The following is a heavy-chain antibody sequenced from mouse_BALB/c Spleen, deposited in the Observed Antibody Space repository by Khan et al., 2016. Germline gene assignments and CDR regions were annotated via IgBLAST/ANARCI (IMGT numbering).Heavy chain of an antibody. V-gene: IGHV1S135*01. CDR3: ARGGTTVVALYYAMDY. D-gene: IGHD1-1*01. CDR2: IDPFNGGT. J-gene: IGHJ4*01. Sequence: VQLQQSGPELMKPGASVKISCKASGYSFTSYYMHWVKQSHGKSLEWIGYIDPFNGGTSYNQKFKGKATLTVDKSSSTAYMPLSSLTSEDSAVXYCARGGTTVVALYYAMDYWGQGTSVTVFS. CDR1: GYSFTSYY.